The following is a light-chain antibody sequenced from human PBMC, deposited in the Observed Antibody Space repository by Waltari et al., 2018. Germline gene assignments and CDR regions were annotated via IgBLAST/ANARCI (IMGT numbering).Light chain of an antibody. CDR1: QNIKTW. CDR2: KAS. J-gene: IGKJ4*01. V-gene: IGKV1-5*03. CDR3: QQYDTYPLT. Sequence: DIQMSQSPSTLSASIGHSVTLTCRASQNIKTWVAWYQQKPGKAPKFLVYKASTLDSGVPSRFSGSGSGTEFTLTISSLQPDDFATYYCQQYDTYPLTFGGGTKVEIK.